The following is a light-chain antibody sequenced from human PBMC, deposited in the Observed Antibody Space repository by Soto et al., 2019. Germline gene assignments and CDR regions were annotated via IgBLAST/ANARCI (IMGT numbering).Light chain of an antibody. CDR3: QQRSNRPPIT. CDR1: QRVSTY. Sequence: IVVTKSAATLSVSPGERATLSCRATQRVSTYLAWYQQKPRQAPRLLLHDASNRATAIPPTFSGRGSATAFTPTTISRQHPEFTAKYYQQRSNRPPITFGQGTRLEIK. J-gene: IGKJ5*01. CDR2: DAS. V-gene: IGKV3-11*01.